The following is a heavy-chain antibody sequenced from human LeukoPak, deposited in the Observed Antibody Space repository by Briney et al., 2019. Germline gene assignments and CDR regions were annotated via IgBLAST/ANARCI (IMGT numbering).Heavy chain of an antibody. CDR2: ISYDGSNK. D-gene: IGHD2-15*01. J-gene: IGHJ4*02. CDR1: GFTFSNYA. V-gene: IGHV3-30-3*01. CDR3: ARDIVVVVAATLFDY. Sequence: GGSLRLSCAASGFTFSNYAMHWVRQPPGKGLEWVTLISYDGSNKYYADSVKGRFTISRDNSKNTMYLQMNSLRAEDTAVYYCARDIVVVVAATLFDYWGQGTLVTVSS.